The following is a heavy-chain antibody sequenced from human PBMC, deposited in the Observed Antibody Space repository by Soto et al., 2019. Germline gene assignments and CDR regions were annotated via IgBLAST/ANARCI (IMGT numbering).Heavy chain of an antibody. J-gene: IGHJ4*02. D-gene: IGHD1-26*01. CDR2: IRETGNT. V-gene: IGHV3-23*01. CDR1: GFTFSNYA. Sequence: EVQILQSGGGLEQPGGSLRLSCAASGFTFSNYAMSWIRQAPGKGLEWVSTIRETGNTYYADSVRGRFATSRDNSENTPYLKMSSRRAEDTAVYYCAKQQMGVIRPLAYWAQGTLVTDSS. CDR3: AKQQMGVIRPLAY.